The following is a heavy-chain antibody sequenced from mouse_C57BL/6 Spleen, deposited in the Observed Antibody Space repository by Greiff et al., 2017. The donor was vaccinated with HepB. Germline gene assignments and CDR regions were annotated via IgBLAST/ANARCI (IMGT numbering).Heavy chain of an antibody. CDR2: INPGSGGT. V-gene: IGHV1-54*01. CDR3: AREEAHWYFDV. Sequence: VQLQQSGAELVRPGTSVKVSCKASGYAFTNYLIEWVKQRPGQGLEWIGVINPGSGGTNYNEKFKGKATLTADKSSSTAYMQLSSLTSEDSAVYFCAREEAHWYFDVWGTGTTVTVSS. CDR1: GYAFTNYL. J-gene: IGHJ1*03.